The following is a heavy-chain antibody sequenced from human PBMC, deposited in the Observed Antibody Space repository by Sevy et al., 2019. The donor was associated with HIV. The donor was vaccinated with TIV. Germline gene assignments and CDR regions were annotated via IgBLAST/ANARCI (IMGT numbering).Heavy chain of an antibody. J-gene: IGHJ4*02. CDR1: GFTFSSYG. D-gene: IGHD3-3*01. CDR2: IWYDGSNK. CDR3: VRDVSGYYDFWSGYLDY. Sequence: GGSLRLSCAASGFTFSSYGMHWVRQAPGKGLEWVAVIWYDGSNKYYADSVKGRFTISRDNSKNTLYLQMNSLRAEDTAVYYCVRDVSGYYDFWSGYLDYWGQGTLVTVSS. V-gene: IGHV3-33*01.